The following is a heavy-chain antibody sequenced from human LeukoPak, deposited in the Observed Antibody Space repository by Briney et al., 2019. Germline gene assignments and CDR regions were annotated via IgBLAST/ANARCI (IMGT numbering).Heavy chain of an antibody. D-gene: IGHD3-22*01. CDR2: ISYDGSNK. CDR3: ARGRNYYDSSEAFDI. Sequence: GGSLRLSCAASGFTFSSYAMHWVRQPPGKGLEWGAVISYDGSNKYYADSVKGRFTISRDNSKNTLYLQMNSLRAEDTAVYYCARGRNYYDSSEAFDIWGQGTMVTVSS. CDR1: GFTFSSYA. V-gene: IGHV3-30*16. J-gene: IGHJ3*02.